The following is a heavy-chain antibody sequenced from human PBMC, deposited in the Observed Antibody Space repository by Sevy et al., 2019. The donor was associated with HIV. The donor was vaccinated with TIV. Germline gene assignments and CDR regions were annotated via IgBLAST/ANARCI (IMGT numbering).Heavy chain of an antibody. CDR3: ATSRSAYFDSSGYYIY. D-gene: IGHD3-22*01. CDR1: GYSFTSHW. V-gene: IGHV5-51*01. Sequence: GESLKISCKGSGYSFTSHWIGLVRHMPGKGLEWVGIIFPDYSETRYSPSFQGQVTFSADKSINTAYLQGGSLKVSDAAMDYCATSRSAYFDSSGYYIYWGQGTLVTVSS. CDR2: IFPDYSET. J-gene: IGHJ4*02.